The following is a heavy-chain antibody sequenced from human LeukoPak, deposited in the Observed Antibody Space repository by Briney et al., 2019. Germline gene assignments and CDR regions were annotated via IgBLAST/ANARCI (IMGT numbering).Heavy chain of an antibody. V-gene: IGHV3-23*01. Sequence: GGSLRLSCAASGFTFSSYAMSWVRQAPGKGLEWVSAIIGSGGSTYYADSVKGRFTISRDNSRNTLYLQMNSLRAEDTAIYYCAKGRGYSYDNWFDPWGQGTLDTVSS. CDR2: IIGSGGST. CDR3: AKGRGYSYDNWFDP. J-gene: IGHJ5*02. CDR1: GFTFSSYA. D-gene: IGHD5-18*01.